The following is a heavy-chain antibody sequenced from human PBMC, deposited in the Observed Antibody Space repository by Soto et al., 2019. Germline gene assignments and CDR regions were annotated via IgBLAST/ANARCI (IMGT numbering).Heavy chain of an antibody. D-gene: IGHD3-3*01. CDR1: GYTFTSYG. CDR2: ISAYNGNT. CDR3: ARKREVLRFLEWLDSDYSYYGMDA. J-gene: IGHJ6*02. V-gene: IGHV1-18*01. Sequence: ASVKVSCKASGYTFTSYGISWVRQAPGQGLEWMGWISAYNGNTNYAQKLQGRVTMTTDTSTSTAYMELRSLRSDDTAVYYCARKREVLRFLEWLDSDYSYYGMDAWGQGTTVTVSS.